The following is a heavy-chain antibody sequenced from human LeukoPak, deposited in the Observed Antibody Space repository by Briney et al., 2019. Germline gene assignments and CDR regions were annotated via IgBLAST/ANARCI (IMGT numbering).Heavy chain of an antibody. CDR3: ASGVALDY. Sequence: GGSLRLSCAASGFTFSSYAMHWVRQAPGKGLEWVAVISYDGSNKYYADSVKGRSTISRDNSKNTLYLQMNSLRAEDTGVYYCASGVALDYWGQGTLVTVSS. J-gene: IGHJ4*02. CDR2: ISYDGSNK. CDR1: GFTFSSYA. D-gene: IGHD2-15*01. V-gene: IGHV3-30*04.